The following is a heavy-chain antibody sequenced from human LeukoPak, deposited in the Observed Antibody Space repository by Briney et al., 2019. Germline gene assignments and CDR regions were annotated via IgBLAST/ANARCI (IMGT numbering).Heavy chain of an antibody. CDR3: ARVSSSSPDLDY. V-gene: IGHV3-21*01. CDR2: ISSSSSYI. D-gene: IGHD6-13*01. J-gene: IGHJ4*02. Sequence: GGSLRPSCAASGFTFSSHSMIWVRQAPGKGLEWVSSISSSSSYIYYADSVKGRFTISRDNAKNSLYLQMNSLRAEDTAVYDRARVSSSSPDLDYWGQGTLVTVSS. CDR1: GFTFSSHS.